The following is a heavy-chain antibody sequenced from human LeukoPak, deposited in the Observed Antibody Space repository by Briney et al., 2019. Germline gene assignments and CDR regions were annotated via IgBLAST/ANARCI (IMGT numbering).Heavy chain of an antibody. CDR2: INHSGST. CDR1: GGSFSGYY. CDR3: ARGKYDFWSGYYQDYFDY. J-gene: IGHJ4*02. D-gene: IGHD3-3*01. V-gene: IGHV4-34*01. Sequence: SETLSLTCAVYGGSFSGYYWSWIRQPPGKGLEWIGEINHSGSTNYNPSLKSRVTISVDTSKNQFSLKLSSVTAADTAVYYCARGKYDFWSGYYQDYFDYWGQGILVTVSS.